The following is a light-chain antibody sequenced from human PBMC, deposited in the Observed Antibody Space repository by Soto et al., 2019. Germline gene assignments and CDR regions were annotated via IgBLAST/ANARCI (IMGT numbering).Light chain of an antibody. CDR3: QHYNCYPYT. V-gene: IGKV1-5*03. CDR1: QSISSW. J-gene: IGKJ2*01. CDR2: KAS. Sequence: DIQMTQSPSTLSASVGDRVTITCRASQSISSWLAWYQQKPGKAPKLLIYKASSLGSGVPSRFSGGGSGTEFTLTISSLQADDFATYYCQHYNCYPYTFGQGTKLEIK.